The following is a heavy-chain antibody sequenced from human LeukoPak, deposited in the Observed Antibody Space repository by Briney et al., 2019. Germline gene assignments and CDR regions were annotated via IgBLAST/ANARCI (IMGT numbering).Heavy chain of an antibody. Sequence: GESLKIPCKASGYTFTSYWVGWVRQMPGKGLEWMGIIYPGDSDTRYSPSFQGQVTISADKSISTAYLQWSSLKASDTAMYYCARKVATSYYYMDVWGKGTTVTVSS. V-gene: IGHV5-51*01. CDR3: ARKVATSYYYMDV. J-gene: IGHJ6*03. CDR2: IYPGDSDT. D-gene: IGHD5-12*01. CDR1: GYTFTSYW.